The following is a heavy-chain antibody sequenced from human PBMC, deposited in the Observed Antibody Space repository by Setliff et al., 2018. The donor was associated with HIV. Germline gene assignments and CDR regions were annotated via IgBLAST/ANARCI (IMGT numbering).Heavy chain of an antibody. CDR3: ARAEMATIVAFDI. CDR2: IYYSGST. J-gene: IGHJ3*02. Sequence: PSETLSLTCTVSDGSFSSDYWTWIRQTPGKGLEWIGYIYYSGSTKYNPSLTSRVTISVDTSKNHFSLKLTSVTAADTAVYYCARAEMATIVAFDIWGQGTMGTVS. CDR1: DGSFSSDY. V-gene: IGHV4-59*01. D-gene: IGHD5-12*01.